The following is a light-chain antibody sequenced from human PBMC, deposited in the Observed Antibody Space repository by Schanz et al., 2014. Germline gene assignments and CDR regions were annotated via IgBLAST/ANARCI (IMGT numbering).Light chain of an antibody. J-gene: IGKJ1*01. Sequence: EIVMTQFPATLSVSPGDRATLSCRASQSVSSKLAWFQQKPGQAPRLLIYGASTRATGIPVRFSGSGSGTEFTLTISSLQSEDFAVYYCQQYDNWWTFGQGTKVEIK. CDR3: QQYDNWWT. CDR1: QSVSSK. V-gene: IGKV3-15*01. CDR2: GAS.